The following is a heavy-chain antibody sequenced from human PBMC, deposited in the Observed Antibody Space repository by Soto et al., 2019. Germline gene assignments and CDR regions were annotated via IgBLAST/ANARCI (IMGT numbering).Heavy chain of an antibody. CDR2: ISDSGST. Sequence: SETLSLTCSVSGGSISSGGYYWSWIRQHPEKGLEWIGYISDSGSTYYNPSLESRLTISVDTSKNQFSLKLTSVAAADTAVYYCARDKITGLFDYWGQGTLVTVSS. CDR3: ARDKITGLFDY. D-gene: IGHD2-8*02. V-gene: IGHV4-31*03. J-gene: IGHJ4*02. CDR1: GGSISSGGYY.